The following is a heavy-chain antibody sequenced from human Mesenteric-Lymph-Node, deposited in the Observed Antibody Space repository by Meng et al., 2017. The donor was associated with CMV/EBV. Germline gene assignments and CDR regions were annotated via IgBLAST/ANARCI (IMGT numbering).Heavy chain of an antibody. V-gene: IGHV4-61*01. CDR2: IYYSGST. J-gene: IGHJ4*02. CDR1: GGSVSSGSYY. D-gene: IGHD6-6*01. Sequence: GSLRLSCTVSGGSVSSGSYYWSWIRQPPGKGLEWIGYIYYSGSTNYNPSLKSRVTISVDTSKNQFSLKLSSVTAADTAVYYCAKGIEYSSSYYFDYWGQGTLVTVSS. CDR3: AKGIEYSSSYYFDY.